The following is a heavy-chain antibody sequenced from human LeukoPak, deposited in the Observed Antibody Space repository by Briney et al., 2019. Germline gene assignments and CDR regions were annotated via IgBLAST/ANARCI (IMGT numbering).Heavy chain of an antibody. CDR2: ISSSSSYI. Sequence: PGGSLRLSCAASGFTFSSYSMNWVRQAPGKGLEWVSSISSSSSYIYYADSVKGRFTISRDNAKNSLYLQMNSLRAEDTAVYYCARELRTPTPRRTFDYWGQGTLVTVSS. CDR3: ARELRTPTPRRTFDY. D-gene: IGHD3-3*01. J-gene: IGHJ4*02. V-gene: IGHV3-21*01. CDR1: GFTFSSYS.